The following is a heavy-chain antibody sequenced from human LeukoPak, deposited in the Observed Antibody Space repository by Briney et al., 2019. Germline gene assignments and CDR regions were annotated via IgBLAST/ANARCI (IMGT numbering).Heavy chain of an antibody. J-gene: IGHJ5*02. D-gene: IGHD6-19*01. V-gene: IGHV4-34*01. CDR3: ARGEPRYSSGWYFNWFDP. CDR2: INHSGST. CDR1: GGSFSGYY. Sequence: SETLSLTCAVYGGSFSGYYWSWIRQPPGKGLEWMGEINHSGSTNYNPSLKSRVTISVDTSKNQFSLKLSSVTAADTAVYYCARGEPRYSSGWYFNWFDPWGQGTLVTVSS.